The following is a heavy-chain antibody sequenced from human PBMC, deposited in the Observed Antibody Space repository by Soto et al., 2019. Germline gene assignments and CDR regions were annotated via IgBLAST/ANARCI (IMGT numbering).Heavy chain of an antibody. CDR2: ISGSSSPI. CDR1: GFTFSDSY. V-gene: IGHV3-11*01. J-gene: IGHJ3*02. CDR3: ARGSGGRYRSAFDI. Sequence: GGSLRLSCAASGFTFSDSYMSWIRQAPGKGLEWLSYISGSSSPIYYADSMKGRFTISRDNAKNSLYLQMNSLRAEDTAVYHCARGSGGRYRSAFDIWGQGTMVTVSS. D-gene: IGHD6-19*01.